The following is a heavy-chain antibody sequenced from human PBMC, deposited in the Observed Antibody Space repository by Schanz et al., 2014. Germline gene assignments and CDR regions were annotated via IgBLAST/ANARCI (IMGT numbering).Heavy chain of an antibody. D-gene: IGHD3-22*01. CDR3: ARAGQDYSDSSGYATYYFGN. J-gene: IGHJ4*02. CDR1: GGTFSSFA. CDR2: IIPILDIT. Sequence: VQLVQSGAEVKKPGSSVTVSCKASGGTFSSFAIFWVRQAPGQGLEWMGTIIPILDITNYAQKFQGRVTITADKSTSTAYMELSNLRSEDTAVYYCARAGQDYSDSSGYATYYFGNWGQGTLVTVSS. V-gene: IGHV1-69*04.